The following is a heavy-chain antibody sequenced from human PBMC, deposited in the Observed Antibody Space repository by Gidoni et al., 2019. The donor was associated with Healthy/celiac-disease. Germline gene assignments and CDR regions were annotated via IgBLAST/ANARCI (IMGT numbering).Heavy chain of an antibody. CDR3: ARVDYDFWSGHNAFDI. J-gene: IGHJ3*02. V-gene: IGHV4-61*01. CDR1: GGSVSSGSYY. CDR2: IYYSGST. Sequence: QVQLQESGPGLVKPSETLSLTCTVSGGSVSSGSYYWSWIRQPPGKGLEWIGYIYYSGSTNYNPSLKSRVTISVDTSKNQFSLKLSSVTAADTAVYYCARVDYDFWSGHNAFDIWGQGTMVTVSS. D-gene: IGHD3-3*01.